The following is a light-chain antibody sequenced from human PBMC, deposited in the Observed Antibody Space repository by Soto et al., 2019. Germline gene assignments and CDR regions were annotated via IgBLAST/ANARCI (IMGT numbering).Light chain of an antibody. CDR2: GNS. CDR1: SSNIGAGYD. V-gene: IGLV1-40*01. CDR3: QSYDSSLSRV. J-gene: IGLJ2*01. Sequence: QSVLTQPPSVSGAPGQRVTISCTGSSSNIGAGYDVPWYQRLPGTAPKLLIYGNSNRPSGVPDRFSGSKSGTSASLAITGLADEDEADYCCQSYDSSLSRVFGGGTKVTVL.